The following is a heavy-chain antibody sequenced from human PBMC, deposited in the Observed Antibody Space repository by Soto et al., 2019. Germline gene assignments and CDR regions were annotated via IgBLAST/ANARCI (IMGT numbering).Heavy chain of an antibody. CDR1: GGSSSGYY. V-gene: IGHV4-34*01. CDR3: ARRSSAYYYYGMDV. D-gene: IGHD1-26*01. J-gene: IGHJ6*02. Sequence: SETLSLTCAVYGGSSSGYYWSWIRQPPGKGLEWIGEINHSGSTNYNPSLKSRVTISVDTSKNQFSLKLSSVTAADTAVYYCARRSSAYYYYGMDVWGQGTTVTVSS. CDR2: INHSGST.